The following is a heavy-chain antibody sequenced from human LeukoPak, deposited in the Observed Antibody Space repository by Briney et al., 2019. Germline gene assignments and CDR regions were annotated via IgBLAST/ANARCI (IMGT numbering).Heavy chain of an antibody. J-gene: IGHJ4*02. CDR3: ARSGPGSCSGGSCYSNY. V-gene: IGHV1-46*01. CDR2: INPSGGST. Sequence: ASVEVSCKASGYTFTSYYMHWVRQAPGQGLEWMGIINPSGGSTSYAQKFQGRVTMTRDTSTSTVYMELSSLRSEDTAVYYCARSGPGSCSGGSCYSNYWGQGTLVTVSS. CDR1: GYTFTSYY. D-gene: IGHD2-15*01.